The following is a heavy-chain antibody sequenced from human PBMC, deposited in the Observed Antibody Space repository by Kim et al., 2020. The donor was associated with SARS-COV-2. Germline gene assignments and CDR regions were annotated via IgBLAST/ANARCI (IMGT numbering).Heavy chain of an antibody. CDR1: GYTFTSYA. CDR2: INAGNGNT. CDR3: ARGQRETGYYTFDY. J-gene: IGHJ4*02. V-gene: IGHV1-3*01. D-gene: IGHD3-9*01. Sequence: ASVKVSCKASGYTFTSYAMHWVRQAPGQRLEWMGWINAGNGNTKYSQKFQGRVTITRDTSASTAYMELSSLRSEDTAVYYCARGQRETGYYTFDYWGQGTLVTVSS.